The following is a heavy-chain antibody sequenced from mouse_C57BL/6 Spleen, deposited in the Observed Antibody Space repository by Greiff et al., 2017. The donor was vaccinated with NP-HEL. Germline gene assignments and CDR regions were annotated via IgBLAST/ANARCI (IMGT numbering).Heavy chain of an antibody. J-gene: IGHJ3*01. CDR3: VIYYDYDLSFAY. Sequence: QVQLQQPGAELVKPGASVKVSCKASGYTFTSYCMHWVKQRPGQGLEWIGRFHPSDSDTNYNQKFKGKATLTVAKSSSTAYMQLSSLTSGDSAVYYCVIYYDYDLSFAYWGQGTLVTVSA. D-gene: IGHD2-4*01. V-gene: IGHV1-74*01. CDR2: FHPSDSDT. CDR1: GYTFTSYC.